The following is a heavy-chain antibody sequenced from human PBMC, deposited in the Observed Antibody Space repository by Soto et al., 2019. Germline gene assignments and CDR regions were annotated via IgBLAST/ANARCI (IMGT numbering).Heavy chain of an antibody. Sequence: PSETLSLTCTVSGGSISSGGYYWSWIRQHPGKGLEWIGYIYYSGSTYYNPSLKSRVTISVDTSKNQFSLKLSSVTAADTAVYYCARVRITIFGVVDWFDPWGQGTLVTVSS. CDR2: IYYSGST. V-gene: IGHV4-31*03. D-gene: IGHD3-3*01. CDR1: GGSISSGGYY. CDR3: ARVRITIFGVVDWFDP. J-gene: IGHJ5*02.